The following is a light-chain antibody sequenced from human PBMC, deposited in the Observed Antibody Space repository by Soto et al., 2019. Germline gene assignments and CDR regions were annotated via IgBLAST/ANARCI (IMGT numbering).Light chain of an antibody. CDR1: SSDVGGYNY. Sequence: QSALTQPASVSGSPGQSITISCTGTSSDVGGYNYVSWYQQHPGKAPKLMIYAVSNRPSGVSNRFSGSKSGNTATLTISVLQAEDEADYYCCSYTVSGTYVFGTGTKVTVL. V-gene: IGLV2-14*01. J-gene: IGLJ1*01. CDR3: CSYTVSGTYV. CDR2: AVS.